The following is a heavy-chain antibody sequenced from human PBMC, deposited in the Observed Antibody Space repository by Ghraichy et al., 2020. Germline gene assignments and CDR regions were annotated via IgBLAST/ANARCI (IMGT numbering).Heavy chain of an antibody. CDR2: IKQDGSEK. CDR3: ARDDPSFFGSGSYPEY. J-gene: IGHJ4*02. D-gene: IGHD3-10*01. CDR1: GFTFGIYW. Sequence: ETLSLTCAVFGFTFGIYWMSWVRQAPGKGLEWVANIKQDGSEKYYVDSVKGRFTISRDNAKNSLFLQMNSLRAEDTAVYYCARDDPSFFGSGSYPEYWGQGTLVTVSP. V-gene: IGHV3-7*01.